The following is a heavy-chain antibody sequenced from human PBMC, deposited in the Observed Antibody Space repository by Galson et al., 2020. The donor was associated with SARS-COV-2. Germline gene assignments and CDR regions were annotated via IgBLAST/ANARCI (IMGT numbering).Heavy chain of an antibody. CDR3: ASRSSGYPVDY. J-gene: IGHJ4*02. CDR2: INSYGTIT. D-gene: IGHD3-22*01. V-gene: IGHV3-74*01. Sequence: GGSLRLSCAASGFTFSTFWMDWVRQAPGKGLVWVSRINSYGTITTYADSVRGRFTISRDNAQNTLYLQMNRLRAEDTAVYYCASRSSGYPVDYWGQGTLVTVSS. CDR1: GFTFSTFW.